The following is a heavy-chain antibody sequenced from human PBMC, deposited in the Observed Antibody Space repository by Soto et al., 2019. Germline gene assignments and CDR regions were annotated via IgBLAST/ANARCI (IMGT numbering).Heavy chain of an antibody. V-gene: IGHV3-30*03. CDR1: GVSFSDFG. J-gene: IGHJ4*02. CDR2: VSFDGSFE. CDR3: ARDRTRYYSGDFEY. D-gene: IGHD3-10*01. Sequence: QVQLVESGGGMVQPGTSLRLSCAASGVSFSDFGVHWVRQAPGKGLEWVSLVSFDGSFEYYADSVKGRFTISRDNSKNTLHLQMNSLRPEDTAVYYCARDRTRYYSGDFEYWGQGTLVTVSS.